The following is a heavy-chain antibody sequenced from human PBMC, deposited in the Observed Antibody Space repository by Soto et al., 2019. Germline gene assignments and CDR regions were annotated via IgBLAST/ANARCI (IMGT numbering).Heavy chain of an antibody. CDR1: GFTFINSA. D-gene: IGHD3-22*01. J-gene: IGHJ6*02. Sequence: GASVKVSCKASGFTFINSAIQWVRQARGQRLEWMGWIVVGSGHINYAQKFQERLSITRDMSTSTAYMELSSLTLEDTAVYYCARGGDYDSSGSRNYHYYGMDAWGQGTTVTVS. CDR3: ARGGDYDSSGSRNYHYYGMDA. CDR2: IVVGSGHI. V-gene: IGHV1-58*02.